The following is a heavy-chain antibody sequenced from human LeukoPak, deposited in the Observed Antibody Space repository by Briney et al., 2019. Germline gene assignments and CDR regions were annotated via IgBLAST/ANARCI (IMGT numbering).Heavy chain of an antibody. CDR3: ARVEMITFGGVIVTQDSDY. D-gene: IGHD3-16*02. CDR1: GYTFTSYG. CDR2: ISAYNGNT. Sequence: GASVKVSCKVSGYTFTSYGISWVRQAPGQGLEWMGWISAYNGNTNYAQKLQGRVTMTTDTSTSTAYMELRSLRSDDTAVYYCARVEMITFGGVIVTQDSDYWGQGTLVTVST. V-gene: IGHV1-18*01. J-gene: IGHJ4*02.